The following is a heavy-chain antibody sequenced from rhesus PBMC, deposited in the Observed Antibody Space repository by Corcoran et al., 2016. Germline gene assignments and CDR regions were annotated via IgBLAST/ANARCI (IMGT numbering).Heavy chain of an antibody. CDR1: GFTFSSYA. D-gene: IGHD3-9*01. V-gene: IGHV3-103*01. CDR3: AKVGGDDYGYYGLFDY. CDR2: ISSGVSP. Sequence: EVQLVESGGGLAKPGGSLRLSCAASGFTFSSYAMHWVRQAPGKGLEWVSAISSGVSPSTADSVKGRFTISRDNSKNTLSLQMNSLRAEDTAVYYCAKVGGDDYGYYGLFDYWGQGVLVTVSS. J-gene: IGHJ4*01.